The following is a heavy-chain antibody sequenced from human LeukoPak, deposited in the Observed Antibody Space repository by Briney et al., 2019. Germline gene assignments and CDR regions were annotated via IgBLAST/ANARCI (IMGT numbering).Heavy chain of an antibody. CDR3: ARHQYYYDTRAYYIDY. J-gene: IGHJ4*02. V-gene: IGHV5-51*01. Sequence: GKSLKISCKGSGYIFSSYWIGWARQMPGKGLEWMGIIDPGGSDTSYSPPFQGQVTISADKSISTAYVQWNSLRASDTAMYYCARHQYYYDTRAYYIDYWGQGTLVTVSS. D-gene: IGHD3-22*01. CDR1: GYIFSSYW. CDR2: IDPGGSDT.